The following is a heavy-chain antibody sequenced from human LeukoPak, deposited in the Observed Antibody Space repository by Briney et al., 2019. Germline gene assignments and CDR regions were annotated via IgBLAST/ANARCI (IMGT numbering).Heavy chain of an antibody. CDR1: GGSFSGYY. V-gene: IGHV4-34*01. J-gene: IGHJ4*02. CDR3: ARGHRGSYLDY. D-gene: IGHD1-26*01. CDR2: INHSGST. Sequence: SETLSLTCAVYGGSFSGYYWSWIRQSPGKGLEWIGEINHSGSTNYNPSLKSRVTISVDTSKNQFSLKLSSVTAADTAVYYCARGHRGSYLDYWGQGTLVTVSS.